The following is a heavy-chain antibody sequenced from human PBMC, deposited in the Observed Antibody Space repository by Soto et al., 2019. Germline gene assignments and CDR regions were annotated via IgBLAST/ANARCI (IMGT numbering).Heavy chain of an antibody. CDR1: GGPISSYY. CDR3: ARRWGDYFDY. V-gene: IGHV4-59*08. Sequence: SETLSLTRTVSGGPISSYYWSWIRQPPGKGLEWIGYIYYSGSTNYNPSLKSRVTISVDTSKNQFSLKLSLKLSSVTAADTAVYYCARRWGDYFDYWGQGTLVTVSS. J-gene: IGHJ4*02. CDR2: IYYSGST. D-gene: IGHD3-16*01.